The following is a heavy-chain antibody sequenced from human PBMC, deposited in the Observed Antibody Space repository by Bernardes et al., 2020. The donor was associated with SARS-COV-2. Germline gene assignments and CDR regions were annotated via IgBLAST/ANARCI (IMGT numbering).Heavy chain of an antibody. CDR2: ISGSGGST. J-gene: IGHJ6*02. Sequence: GGSLRLSCAASGFTFSSYAMSWVRQAPGKGLEWVSAISGSGGSTYYADSVKGRFTISRDNSKNTLYLQMNSLRADDTAVYYCARSNYGYYYYGMDVWGQGTTVTVSS. D-gene: IGHD4-4*01. V-gene: IGHV3-23*01. CDR1: GFTFSSYA. CDR3: ARSNYGYYYYGMDV.